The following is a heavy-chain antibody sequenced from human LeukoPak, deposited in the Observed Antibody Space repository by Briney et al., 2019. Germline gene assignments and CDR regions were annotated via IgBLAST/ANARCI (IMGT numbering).Heavy chain of an antibody. J-gene: IGHJ4*02. Sequence: ASVKVSCKASGYTFTSYYMHWVRQAPGQGLEWMGIINPSGGSTSNAQKFQGRVTMTRNTSTSTVYMELSSLRSEDTAIYYCATYRQVLLPFESWGQGTLVTVSS. D-gene: IGHD5-18*01. CDR1: GYTFTSYY. V-gene: IGHV1-46*01. CDR2: INPSGGST. CDR3: ATYRQVLLPFES.